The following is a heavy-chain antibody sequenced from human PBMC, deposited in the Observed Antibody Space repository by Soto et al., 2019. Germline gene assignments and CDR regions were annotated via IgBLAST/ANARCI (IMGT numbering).Heavy chain of an antibody. CDR1: GGSISSYY. CDR3: ARWNEGFDY. J-gene: IGHJ4*02. D-gene: IGHD1-1*01. CDR2: TYYSGNT. Sequence: SETLSLTCTVSGGSISSYYWSWIRQPPGKGLEWIGYTYYSGNTNYNPSLKSRVTISVDTSKNQLSLKLSYVTAADTAVYYCARWNEGFDYWGQGTLVTVS. V-gene: IGHV4-59*01.